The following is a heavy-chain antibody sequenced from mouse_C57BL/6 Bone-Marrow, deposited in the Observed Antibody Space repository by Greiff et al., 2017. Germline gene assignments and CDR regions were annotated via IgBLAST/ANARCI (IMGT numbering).Heavy chain of an antibody. J-gene: IGHJ2*01. Sequence: VMLVESGPGLVQPSQSLSITCTVSGFSLTSYGVHWVRQSPGKGLEWLGVIWSGGSTDYNAAFISRLSISKDNSKSQVFFKMNSLQADDTAIYYCARNEYYGYDYFDYWGQGTTLTVSS. D-gene: IGHD2-2*01. V-gene: IGHV2-2*01. CDR2: IWSGGST. CDR3: ARNEYYGYDYFDY. CDR1: GFSLTSYG.